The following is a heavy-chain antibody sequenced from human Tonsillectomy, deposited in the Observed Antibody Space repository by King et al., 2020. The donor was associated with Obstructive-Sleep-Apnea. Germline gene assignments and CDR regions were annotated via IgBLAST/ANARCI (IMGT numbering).Heavy chain of an antibody. CDR3: ARPPNASSCYRLDWYFDL. CDR1: GYIFTSYW. V-gene: IGHV5-51*01. J-gene: IGHJ2*01. Sequence: QLVKSGAEVKKPGESLKISCKGSGYIFTSYWIGWVRQMPAKGLEWMGNIYLGDSDTRYSPSFQGQVTHSADKSISTAYLQWSSLKASDTAMYYCARPPNASSCYRLDWYFDLWGRGTLVTVSS. D-gene: IGHD3-22*01. CDR2: IYLGDSDT.